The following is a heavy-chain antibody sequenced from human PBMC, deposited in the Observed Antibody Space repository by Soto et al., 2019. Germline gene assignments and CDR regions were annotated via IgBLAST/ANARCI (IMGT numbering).Heavy chain of an antibody. CDR3: ASITIFGVVKRRDYNWLDP. V-gene: IGHV4-39*01. D-gene: IGHD3-3*01. CDR2: IYYSGST. J-gene: IGHJ5*02. CDR1: GGSISSSSYY. Sequence: SETLSLTCTVSGGSISSSSYYWGWIRQPPGKGLEWIGSIYYSGSTYYNPSLKSRVTISVDTSKNQFSLKLSSVTAADTAVYYCASITIFGVVKRRDYNWLDPCGQAPLVTVS.